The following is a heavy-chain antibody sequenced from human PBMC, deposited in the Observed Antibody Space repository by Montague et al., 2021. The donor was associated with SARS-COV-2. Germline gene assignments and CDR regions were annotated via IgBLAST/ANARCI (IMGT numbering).Heavy chain of an antibody. Sequence: SLRLSCAASGFTFRSHWMHWVRQVPEKGLVWVSRIDNDGCSTNYVDSVKGRFTISRDNAKNTLDLQMNSLRVEDTAVYYCARGVGITIFGDLSLEGDYYYSMDVWGQGTAVTVSS. CDR1: GFTFRSHW. D-gene: IGHD3-3*01. J-gene: IGHJ6*02. CDR2: IDNDGCST. CDR3: ARGVGITIFGDLSLEGDYYYSMDV. V-gene: IGHV3-74*01.